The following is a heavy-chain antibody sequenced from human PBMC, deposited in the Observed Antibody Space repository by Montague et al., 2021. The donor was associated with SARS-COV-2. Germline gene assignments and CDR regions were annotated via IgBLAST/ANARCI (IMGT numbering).Heavy chain of an antibody. CDR2: IYYSGTT. V-gene: IGHV4-39*01. Sequence: SETLSLTCTVSGGSISSSNYYWGWIRQPPGKGLEWIGSIYYSGTTYYNPSLQSRVTISVDTSKNQFSLKLSSVTAADTAVYHCARVTCTSGLLQQFDYWGQGTLVTVSS. D-gene: IGHD2-8*01. CDR3: ARVTCTSGLLQQFDY. J-gene: IGHJ4*02. CDR1: GGSISSSNYY.